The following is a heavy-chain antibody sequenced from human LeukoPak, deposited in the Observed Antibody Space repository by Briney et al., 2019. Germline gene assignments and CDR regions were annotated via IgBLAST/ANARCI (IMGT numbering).Heavy chain of an antibody. D-gene: IGHD2-2*01. CDR3: ARRYCSSTSCYPDWFDP. V-gene: IGHV4-59*08. CDR1: GGSISSYY. J-gene: IGHJ5*02. CDR2: ICYSGTT. Sequence: PSETLSLTCTVSGGSISSYYWSWIRQPPGKGLEWIGSICYSGTTYYNPSLKSRVTISVDTSKNQLSLRLSSVTAADTAVYYCARRYCSSTSCYPDWFDPWGQGTLVTVSS.